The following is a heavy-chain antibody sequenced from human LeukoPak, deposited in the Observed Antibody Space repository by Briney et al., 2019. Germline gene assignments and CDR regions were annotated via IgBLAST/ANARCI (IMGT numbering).Heavy chain of an antibody. CDR2: IRYDGSNK. V-gene: IGHV3-30*02. Sequence: GGSLRLSCAMSGFTFSSYGMHWVRQAPGKGLEWVAFIRYDGSNKYYADSVKGRFTISRDNSKNTLYLQMNSLRAEDTAVYYCAKDYDFWSGSYGLDYWGQGTLVTVS. CDR3: AKDYDFWSGSYGLDY. CDR1: GFTFSSYG. D-gene: IGHD3-3*01. J-gene: IGHJ4*02.